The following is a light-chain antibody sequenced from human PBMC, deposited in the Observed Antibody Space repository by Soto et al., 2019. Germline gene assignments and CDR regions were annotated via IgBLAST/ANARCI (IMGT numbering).Light chain of an antibody. CDR2: AAS. V-gene: IGKV1-9*01. CDR1: QVISSY. Sequence: IPLTQAPPSLSVSLGDRVLIICRASQVISSYLAWYQQKPGKAPKLLIYAASSLQSGVPSRFSGSGSGTEFTLTISSLQPDDFATYYCQQYNSYSFGQGTRVEIK. CDR3: QQYNSYS. J-gene: IGKJ1*01.